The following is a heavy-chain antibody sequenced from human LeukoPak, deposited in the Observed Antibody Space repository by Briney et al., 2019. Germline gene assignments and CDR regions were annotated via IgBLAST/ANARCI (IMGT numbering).Heavy chain of an antibody. J-gene: IGHJ6*02. V-gene: IGHV1-18*01. CDR3: ARDRSGSYSYYYGMDV. Sequence: ASAKVSCKASGYTFTSYGISWVRQAPGQGLEWMGWISAYNGNTNYAQKLQGRVTMTTDTSTSTAYMELRSLRSDDTAVYYCARDRSGSYSYYYGMDVWGQGTTVTVSS. D-gene: IGHD3-10*01. CDR2: ISAYNGNT. CDR1: GYTFTSYG.